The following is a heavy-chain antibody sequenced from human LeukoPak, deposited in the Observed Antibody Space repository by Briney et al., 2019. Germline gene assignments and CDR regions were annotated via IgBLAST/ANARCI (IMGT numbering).Heavy chain of an antibody. D-gene: IGHD6-19*01. V-gene: IGHV3-74*01. CDR3: ARRYNSGWCVGFDP. CDR2: INSDGSRT. Sequence: GGSLTLSWAVAGFTFSSYWMHWVRQAQGKGLVWVSRINSDGSRTSYADSVKGRFTISRDNAKNTLYLQINSLRAEDTGVYYCARRYNSGWCVGFDPWGQGTLVTVSS. CDR1: GFTFSSYW. J-gene: IGHJ5*02.